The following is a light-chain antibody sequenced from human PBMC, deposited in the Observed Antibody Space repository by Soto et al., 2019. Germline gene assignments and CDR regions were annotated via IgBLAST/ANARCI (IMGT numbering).Light chain of an antibody. V-gene: IGKV3-20*01. Sequence: EIVLTQSPGTLYLSPGERATLSCRASESVSTNYLAWYQQNPGQAPRLLISGASSRATGIPDRFSGSGSGADFTLTINRLEPEDFAVYYCQQYGSVPLTFGGGTKVETK. CDR1: ESVSTNY. CDR3: QQYGSVPLT. J-gene: IGKJ4*01. CDR2: GAS.